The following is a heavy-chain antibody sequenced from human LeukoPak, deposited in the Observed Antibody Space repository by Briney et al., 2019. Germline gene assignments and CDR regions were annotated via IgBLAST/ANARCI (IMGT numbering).Heavy chain of an antibody. CDR2: INLDGSEK. J-gene: IGHJ4*02. V-gene: IGHV3-7*01. D-gene: IGHD5-12*01. CDR1: GFTISSYW. CDR3: ARAQGSGYGYPDY. Sequence: PGGSLRLSCAASGFTISSYWMSWVRQAPGKGLEWVANINLDGSEKYYVDSVKGRFTISRDNAKNSLYLQMNSLRAEDTAVYYCARAQGSGYGYPDYWGQGTLVTVSS.